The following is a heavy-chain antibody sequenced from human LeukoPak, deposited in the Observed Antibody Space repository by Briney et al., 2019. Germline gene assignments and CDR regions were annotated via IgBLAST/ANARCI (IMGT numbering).Heavy chain of an antibody. CDR3: ARGRRYYYDSSGYENYY. Sequence: ASVKVSCKASGGTFSSYAISWVRQATGQGLEWMGWMNPNSGNTGYAQKFQGRVTMTRNTSISTAYMELSSLRSEDTAVYYCARGRRYYYDSSGYENYYWGQGTLVTVSS. J-gene: IGHJ4*02. V-gene: IGHV1-8*02. CDR2: MNPNSGNT. D-gene: IGHD3-22*01. CDR1: GGTFSSYA.